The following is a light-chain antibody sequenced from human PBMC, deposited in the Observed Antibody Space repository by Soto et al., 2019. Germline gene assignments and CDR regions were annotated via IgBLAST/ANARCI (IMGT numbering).Light chain of an antibody. CDR3: QQYGSSPLIR. CDR2: GAS. CDR1: QSVSSSY. Sequence: EIVLTQYTGTLSLSPGERATLSCRASQSVSSSYLAWYQQKPGQAPRLLIYGASSRATGIPDRFSGSGSGTDFTLTISRLEPEDFAVYYCQQYGSSPLIRFGQGRLLE. J-gene: IGKJ5*01. V-gene: IGKV3-20*01.